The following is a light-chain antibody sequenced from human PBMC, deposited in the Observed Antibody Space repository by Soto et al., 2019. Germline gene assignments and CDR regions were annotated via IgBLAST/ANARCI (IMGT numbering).Light chain of an antibody. V-gene: IGKV1-39*01. CDR1: QSISSY. CDR2: AAS. Sequence: DIQMTQSPSSLSASVGDRVTITCRASQSISSYLNWYQQKPGKAPKLLIYAASSLQSGVPSRFSGSGSGTDFTLTISSLQREDCATYYCQQSYSTPRTFVQGTKVEIK. J-gene: IGKJ1*01. CDR3: QQSYSTPRT.